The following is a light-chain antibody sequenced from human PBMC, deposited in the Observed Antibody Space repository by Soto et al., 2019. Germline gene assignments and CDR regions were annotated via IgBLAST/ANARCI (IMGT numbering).Light chain of an antibody. V-gene: IGLV2-14*03. CDR2: DVA. CDR3: VSYTSSTTYV. Sequence: HSPLTQRASLSDSPGQSITISCTGTSSDVGGSNFVSWYQQHPGKPPKLIIYDVANRPSGVSNRFSGSKSGSTASLIISRLQTEDEADYYCVSYTSSTTYVFGTGTRSPS. CDR1: SSDVGGSNF. J-gene: IGLJ1*01.